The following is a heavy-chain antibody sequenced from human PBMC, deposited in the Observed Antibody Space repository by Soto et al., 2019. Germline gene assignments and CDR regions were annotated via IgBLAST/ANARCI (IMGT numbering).Heavy chain of an antibody. D-gene: IGHD2-15*01. Sequence: GVSLRLSCSASGFTFSSYAMSWVRQTPGKGLEWVSSIRGSGRTYLGDSVKGRFSISRYHSKNTVYLQMNSLRAEENEVYYYAKTGLAGYCSGEKCYYYFDYWGQGT. CDR2: IRGSGRT. V-gene: IGHV3-23*01. CDR1: GFTFSSYA. CDR3: AKTGLAGYCSGEKCYYYFDY. J-gene: IGHJ4*02.